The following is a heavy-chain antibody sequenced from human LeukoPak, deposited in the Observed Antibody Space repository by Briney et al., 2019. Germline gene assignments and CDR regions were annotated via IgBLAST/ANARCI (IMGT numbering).Heavy chain of an antibody. CDR1: GSTFSTYS. J-gene: IGHJ5*02. CDR3: ARGSGTYGPGA. CDR2: IKSSGSPI. D-gene: IGHD1-26*01. V-gene: IGHV3-48*04. Sequence: GGSLRLSCVASGSTFSTYSMNWVRQAPGKGLEWVAYIKSSGSPIYYADSVKGRFTISRDNAKNSLYLQMNSLRAEDTAVYCCARGSGTYGPGAWGQGTLVTVSS.